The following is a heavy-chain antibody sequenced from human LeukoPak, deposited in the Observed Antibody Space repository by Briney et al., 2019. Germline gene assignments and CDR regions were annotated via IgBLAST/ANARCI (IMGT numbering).Heavy chain of an antibody. J-gene: IGHJ6*02. CDR1: GFTFSNYN. V-gene: IGHV3-21*01. Sequence: GGSLRLSCAASGFTFSNYNMNWVRQAAGKGLEWVSSISSSSSYIYFADSVKGRFTISRDNAKNSLYLQMNSLRAEDTAVYYCARVPDQKYQLLSDMDVWGQGTTVTVSS. D-gene: IGHD2-2*01. CDR3: ARVPDQKYQLLSDMDV. CDR2: ISSSSSYI.